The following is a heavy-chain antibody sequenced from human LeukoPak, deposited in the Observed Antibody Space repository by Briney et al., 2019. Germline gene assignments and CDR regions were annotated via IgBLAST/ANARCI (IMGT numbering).Heavy chain of an antibody. J-gene: IGHJ3*02. CDR2: IKQDGSEK. V-gene: IGHV3-7*01. Sequence: GGSLRLSCAASGFTFSSYWMSWVRQAPGKGLEWVANIKQDGSEKYYVDSVKGRFTISRDNAKISLYLQMNSLRAEDTAVYYCARDKAGEGYYDSSGYYSDAFDIWGQGTMVTVSS. CDR1: GFTFSSYW. D-gene: IGHD3-22*01. CDR3: ARDKAGEGYYDSSGYYSDAFDI.